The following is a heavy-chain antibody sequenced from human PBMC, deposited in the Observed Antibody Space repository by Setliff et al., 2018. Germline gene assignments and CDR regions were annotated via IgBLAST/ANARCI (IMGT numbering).Heavy chain of an antibody. Sequence: GGSLRLSCAASGFTLSDHYIDWIRQAPGKGLEWVGRITNKVNHYVTEYAASVQDRFTISRDDSKDSLFLQMNNLKTEDTAVYYCARVKVDTAWGDGFDVWGQGTLVTVSS. CDR1: GFTLSDHY. CDR3: ARVKVDTAWGDGFDV. J-gene: IGHJ3*01. D-gene: IGHD5-18*01. CDR2: ITNKVNHYVT. V-gene: IGHV3-72*01.